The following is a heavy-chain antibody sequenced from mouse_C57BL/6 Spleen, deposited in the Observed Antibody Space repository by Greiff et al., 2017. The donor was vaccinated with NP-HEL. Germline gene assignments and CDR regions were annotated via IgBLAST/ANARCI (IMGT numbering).Heavy chain of an antibody. J-gene: IGHJ3*01. Sequence: VQLQQSGAELVRPGASVTLSCKASGYTFTDYEMHWVKQTPVHGLEWIGAIDPETGGTAYNQKFKGKAILTADKSSSTAYMELRSLTSEDSAVYYCTREKGMAYWGQGTLVTVSA. CDR1: GYTFTDYE. CDR3: TREKGMAY. D-gene: IGHD2-10*02. V-gene: IGHV1-15*01. CDR2: IDPETGGT.